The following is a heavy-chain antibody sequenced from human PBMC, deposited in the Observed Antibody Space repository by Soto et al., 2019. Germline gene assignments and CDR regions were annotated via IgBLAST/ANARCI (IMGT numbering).Heavy chain of an antibody. J-gene: IGHJ4*02. CDR3: ARDGVGDTICFGYFDY. Sequence: QVQLVESGGGVVQPGRSLRLSGVVSESIFSGYGMHWVRQAPGKGLEWVAIIRYDGTNIYYADSVKGRFAISRDNSKNTLYLQMDSLRAEDTAVYYCARDGVGDTICFGYFDYWCQGGLVTVSS. V-gene: IGHV3-33*01. CDR1: ESIFSGYG. CDR2: IRYDGTNI. D-gene: IGHD1-26*01.